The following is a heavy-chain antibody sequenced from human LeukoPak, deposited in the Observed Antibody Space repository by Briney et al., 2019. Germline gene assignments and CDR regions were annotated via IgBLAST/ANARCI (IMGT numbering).Heavy chain of an antibody. D-gene: IGHD4-17*01. CDR3: ARREPTTVTHWAFDI. CDR1: GFTFSSYA. J-gene: IGHJ3*02. CDR2: ISYDGSNK. Sequence: GGSLRLSCAASGFTFSSYAMHWVRQAPGKGLEWVAVISYDGSNKYYADSVKGRFTISRDNSKNTLYLQMNSLRAEDTAVYYCARREPTTVTHWAFDIWGQGIMVTVSS. V-gene: IGHV3-30*04.